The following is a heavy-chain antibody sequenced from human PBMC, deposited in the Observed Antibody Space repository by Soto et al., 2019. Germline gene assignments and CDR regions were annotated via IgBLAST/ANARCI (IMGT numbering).Heavy chain of an antibody. Sequence: GGSLRLSCAASGVPFSSYSMNWVRQAPGKGLEWVSSISSSSRYIYYAASVKGRFTISRDNAKNSLYLQMNSLRAEDTAVYYCARARGIAAAGTDAFDIWGQGTMVTVS. CDR1: GVPFSSYS. CDR2: ISSSSRYI. J-gene: IGHJ3*02. CDR3: ARARGIAAAGTDAFDI. D-gene: IGHD6-13*01. V-gene: IGHV3-21*01.